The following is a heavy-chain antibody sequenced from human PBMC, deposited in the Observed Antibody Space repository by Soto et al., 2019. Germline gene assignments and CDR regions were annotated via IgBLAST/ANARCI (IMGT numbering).Heavy chain of an antibody. CDR1: GGSISSGGYY. J-gene: IGHJ5*02. CDR2: IYYIGST. V-gene: IGHV4-31*03. Sequence: QVQLQESGPGLVKPSQTLSLTCTVSGGSISSGGYYWNWIRQHPGKGLGWIGYIYYIGSTYYNPSLXSXXTISLDTSKNQFSLKLSSVTAADTAVYYCARSVFPWGQGTLVTVSS. CDR3: ARSVFP.